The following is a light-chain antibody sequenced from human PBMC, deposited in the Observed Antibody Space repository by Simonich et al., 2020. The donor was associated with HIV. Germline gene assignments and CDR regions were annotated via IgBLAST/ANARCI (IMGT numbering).Light chain of an antibody. CDR1: QSVSSW. V-gene: IGKV1-5*03. CDR3: QQYNGYSLT. Sequence: DIQMTQSPSTLSASVGDRVTITCRASQSVSSWVAWYQQKPGKATKLLIHKASTLESGVPLRFSGSGSGTDFTLTISRLEPDDFATYYCQQYNGYSLTFGGGTKVEIK. CDR2: KAS. J-gene: IGKJ4*01.